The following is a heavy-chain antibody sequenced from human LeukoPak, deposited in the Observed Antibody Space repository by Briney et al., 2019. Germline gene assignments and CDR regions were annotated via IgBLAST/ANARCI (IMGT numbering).Heavy chain of an antibody. CDR3: ARELAAAGYRKFDY. D-gene: IGHD6-13*01. J-gene: IGHJ4*02. CDR1: GGSNSSSNW. Sequence: SETLPQTCAVSGGSNSSSNWWSWVRQPPGKGLEWIGEIYHSGSTNYNPSLKSRVTISVDKSKNQFSLKLSSVTAADTAVYYCARELAAAGYRKFDYWGQGTLVTVSS. V-gene: IGHV4-4*02. CDR2: IYHSGST.